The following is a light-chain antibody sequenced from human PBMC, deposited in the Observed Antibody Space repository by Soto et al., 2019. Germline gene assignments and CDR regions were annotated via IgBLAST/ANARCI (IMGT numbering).Light chain of an antibody. CDR3: QQYSSSPS. CDR1: QSVDNY. Sequence: IVLTQSPDTLSLSPGERATLSCRASQSVDNYLAWYQQRPGQAPRLLIYDASNKATGIPARFSGSGSGTDFTLTINSLEPEDFAVYYCQQYSSSPSFGQGTRLEIK. V-gene: IGKV3-11*01. J-gene: IGKJ5*01. CDR2: DAS.